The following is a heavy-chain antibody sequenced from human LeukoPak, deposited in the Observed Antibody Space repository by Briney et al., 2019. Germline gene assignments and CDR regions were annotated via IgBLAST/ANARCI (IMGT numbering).Heavy chain of an antibody. CDR1: GGTFSSYA. CDR3: ARGGIAAAGTGSRFDP. CDR2: IIPIFGTA. Sequence: SVKVSCKASGGTFSSYAISWVRQAPGQGLEWMGGIIPIFGTANYAQKFQGRVTITADESTSTAYMELSSLRSEDTAVYYCARGGIAAAGTGSRFDPWGQGTLVTVSS. D-gene: IGHD6-13*01. V-gene: IGHV1-69*13. J-gene: IGHJ5*02.